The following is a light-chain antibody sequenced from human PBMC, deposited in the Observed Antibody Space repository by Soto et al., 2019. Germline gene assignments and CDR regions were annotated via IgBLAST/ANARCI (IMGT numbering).Light chain of an antibody. CDR3: HQYGSSPYT. J-gene: IGKJ2*01. CDR2: GAS. CDR1: QSVSSSY. V-gene: IGKV3-20*01. Sequence: EIVLTQSPGTLSLSPGERATLSCRASQSVSSSYLAWYQQKPGQAPRLLIYGASSRATGIPDRFSGSGSGTDFTLTINRLDLEDFAVYYCHQYGSSPYTFGQGTKLEI.